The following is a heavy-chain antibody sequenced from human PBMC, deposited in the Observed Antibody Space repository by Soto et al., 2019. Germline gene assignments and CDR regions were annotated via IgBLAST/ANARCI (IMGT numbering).Heavy chain of an antibody. D-gene: IGHD1-26*01. Sequence: EVQLVESGGGLEQPGGSLRLSCTASGFTFSSYEMTWVRQAPGKGLEWISYITSGGTTYYADSAKGRFTISRDNAKNSLYLHLNSLTAEDTAIYCCARVLYATWSSFDYWGQGTLVTVSS. J-gene: IGHJ4*02. CDR3: ARVLYATWSSFDY. CDR1: GFTFSSYE. CDR2: ITSGGTT. V-gene: IGHV3-48*03.